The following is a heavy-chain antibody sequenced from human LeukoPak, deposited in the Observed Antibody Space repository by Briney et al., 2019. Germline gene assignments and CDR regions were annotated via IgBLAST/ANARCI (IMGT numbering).Heavy chain of an antibody. J-gene: IGHJ6*03. CDR1: GGSISSGGYY. Sequence: SETLSLTCTVSGGSISSGGYYWSWIRQHPGKGLEWIGYIYYSGSTYYNPSLKSRVTISVDTSKNQFSLELSSVTAADTAVYYCARDRKSYDSSGYYRYYYYYMDVWGKGTTVTVSS. V-gene: IGHV4-31*03. D-gene: IGHD3-22*01. CDR3: ARDRKSYDSSGYYRYYYYYMDV. CDR2: IYYSGST.